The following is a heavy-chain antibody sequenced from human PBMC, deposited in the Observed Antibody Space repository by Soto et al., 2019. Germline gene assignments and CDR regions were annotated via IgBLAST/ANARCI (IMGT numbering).Heavy chain of an antibody. V-gene: IGHV3-9*01. CDR3: AKDISPEGGPYYFDY. CDR1: GFIFSSYA. Sequence: PGGSLRLSCAASGFIFSSYAMHWVRQAPGKGLEWVSGISWNSGSIGYADSVKGRFTISRDNAKNSLYLQMNSLRAEDTALYYCAKDISPEGGPYYFDYWGQGTLVTVSS. CDR2: ISWNSGSI. D-gene: IGHD1-26*01. J-gene: IGHJ4*02.